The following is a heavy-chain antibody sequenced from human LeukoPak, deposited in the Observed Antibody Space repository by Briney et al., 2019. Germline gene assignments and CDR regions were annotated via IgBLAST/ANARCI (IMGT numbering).Heavy chain of an antibody. D-gene: IGHD6-19*01. J-gene: IGHJ4*02. CDR1: GFTFSDYY. CDR3: ARVYSSGWTIFDY. Sequence: GGSLRLSCAVSGFTFSDYYMSWIRQAPGKGLEWVSYISSSSSYTNYGDSVKGRFTISRDNAKNSLYLQMNSLRAEDTAVYYCARVYSSGWTIFDYWGQGTLVTVSS. CDR2: ISSSSSYT. V-gene: IGHV3-11*05.